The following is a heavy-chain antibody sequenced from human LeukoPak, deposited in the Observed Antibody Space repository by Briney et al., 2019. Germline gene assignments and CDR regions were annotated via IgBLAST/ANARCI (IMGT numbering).Heavy chain of an antibody. Sequence: SETLSLTCLVSGGSMGSYFWSWIRQPAGKGLEWIGYIYYSGSTNYNPSHKSRVTISVDTSKNQFSLKLSSVTAADTAVYYCARELRYFDWLFDYWGQGTLVTVSS. CDR1: GGSMGSYF. CDR2: IYYSGST. D-gene: IGHD3-9*01. V-gene: IGHV4-59*01. J-gene: IGHJ4*02. CDR3: ARELRYFDWLFDY.